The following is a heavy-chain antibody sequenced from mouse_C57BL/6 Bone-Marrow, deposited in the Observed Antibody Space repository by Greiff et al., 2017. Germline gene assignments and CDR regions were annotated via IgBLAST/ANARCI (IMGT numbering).Heavy chain of an antibody. J-gene: IGHJ2*01. CDR1: GYTFTSYG. Sequence: VQLQQSGAELARPGASVKLSCKASGYTFTSYGISWVKQRTGQGLEWIGEIYPRSGNTYYNEKFKGRATLPADKSSSTAYMELRSLTSEDSAVYFCARSGWFFDYWGQGTTLTVSS. CDR3: ARSGWFFDY. V-gene: IGHV1-81*01. CDR2: IYPRSGNT. D-gene: IGHD2-3*01.